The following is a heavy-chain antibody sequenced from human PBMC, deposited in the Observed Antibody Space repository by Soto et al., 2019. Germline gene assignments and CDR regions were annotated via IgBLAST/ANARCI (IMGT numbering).Heavy chain of an antibody. V-gene: IGHV4-59*01. J-gene: IGHJ5*02. CDR2: IYYSGST. Sequence: SETLSLTCTVSGGSISSYYWSWIRQPPGKGLEWIGYIYYSGSTNYNPSLKSRVTITVDTSKNQFSLKLSSVTAADTAVYYCARGSNWFDPWGQGTLVTVSS. CDR1: GGSISSYY. CDR3: ARGSNWFDP.